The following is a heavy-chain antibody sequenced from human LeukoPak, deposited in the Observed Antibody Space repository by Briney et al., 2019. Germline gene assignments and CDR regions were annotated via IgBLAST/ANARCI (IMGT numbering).Heavy chain of an antibody. CDR2: IYHSGST. V-gene: IGHV4-39*01. CDR3: ARLYSSGWYEVDY. D-gene: IGHD6-19*01. Sequence: GSLRLSCAASGFTFSSHTMHWVRQTPGKGLEWIGSIYHSGSTYYNPSLRSRVTISVDTSKNQFSLKLSSVTAADTAVYYCARLYSSGWYEVDYRGQGTLVTVSS. J-gene: IGHJ4*02. CDR1: GFTFSSHT.